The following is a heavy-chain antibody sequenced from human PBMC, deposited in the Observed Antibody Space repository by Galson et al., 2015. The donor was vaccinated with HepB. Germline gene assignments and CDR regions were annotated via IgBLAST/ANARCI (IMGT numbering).Heavy chain of an antibody. CDR1: GFTFDDYA. J-gene: IGHJ4*02. CDR3: AKDKENYLDY. D-gene: IGHD3-10*01. Sequence: SLRLSCAASGFTFDDYAMHWVRQAPGKGLEWVSGISWNSGSIGYADSVKGRFTISRDNAKNSLYLQMNSLRAEDTALYYCAKDKENYLDYWGQGTLVTVSS. CDR2: ISWNSGSI. V-gene: IGHV3-9*01.